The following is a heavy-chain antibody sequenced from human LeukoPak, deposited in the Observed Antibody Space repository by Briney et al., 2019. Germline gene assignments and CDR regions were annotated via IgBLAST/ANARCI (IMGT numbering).Heavy chain of an antibody. J-gene: IGHJ4*02. D-gene: IGHD5-18*01. CDR3: ARGLGYSYGYGIDY. Sequence: GGSLRLSCAASGFTFSSYGMHWVRQAPGKGLEWVAVIWYDGSNKYYADSVKGRFTISRDNSKNTLYLQMNSLRAEDTAVYSCARGLGYSYGYGIDYWGQGTLVIASS. CDR2: IWYDGSNK. V-gene: IGHV3-33*01. CDR1: GFTFSSYG.